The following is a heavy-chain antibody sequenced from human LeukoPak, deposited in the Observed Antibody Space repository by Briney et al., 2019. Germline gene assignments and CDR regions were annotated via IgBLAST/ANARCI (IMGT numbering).Heavy chain of an antibody. J-gene: IGHJ5*02. CDR1: GVSISSGVYY. CDR2: ISSSGIT. CDR3: ARDFYGSGSSPLGFDP. V-gene: IGHV4-31*01. D-gene: IGHD3-10*01. Sequence: SETLSLTCTVSGVSISSGVYYWTWIRQLPGKGLEWIGYISSSGITKYNPFPKSQFTVSSDTSKNQFSLKLTSVTAADTGMYYCARDFYGSGSSPLGFDPWGQGTLVTVSS.